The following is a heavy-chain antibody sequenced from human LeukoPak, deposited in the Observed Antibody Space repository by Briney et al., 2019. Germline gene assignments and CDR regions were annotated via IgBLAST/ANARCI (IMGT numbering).Heavy chain of an antibody. J-gene: IGHJ6*04. CDR3: AELGITMIGGV. Sequence: GGALRLSCAASGVTFSIYEMNCGRDAPGGRLGWVSYISSSGTSISYADSVKGRFTISRDNAKNSLYLQMNSLRAEDTAVYYCAELGITMIGGVWGKGTTVTISS. CDR2: ISSSGTSI. CDR1: GVTFSIYE. V-gene: IGHV3-48*03. D-gene: IGHD3-10*02.